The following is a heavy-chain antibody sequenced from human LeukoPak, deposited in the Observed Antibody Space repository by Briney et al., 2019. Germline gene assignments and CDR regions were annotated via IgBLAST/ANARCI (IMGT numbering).Heavy chain of an antibody. J-gene: IGHJ3*02. CDR2: ISGSGAGK. V-gene: IGHV3-23*01. CDR1: GFTFSTYA. D-gene: IGHD4-17*01. CDR3: AKAAYGDYAGAFDI. Sequence: GGSLRLSCAASGFTFSTYATTWVRQAPGKGLEWVSSISGSGAGKFYAAPVKGRFTTSRDNSENTLYVQMNSLRAEDTAVYYCAKAAYGDYAGAFDIWGQGTMVIVSS.